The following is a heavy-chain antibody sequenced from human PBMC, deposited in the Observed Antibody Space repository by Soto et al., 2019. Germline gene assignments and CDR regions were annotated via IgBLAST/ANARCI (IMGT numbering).Heavy chain of an antibody. CDR3: ARPLWRDDYNWGYFDL. V-gene: IGHV3-30*03. D-gene: IGHD4-4*01. CDR2: ISYDGSDK. CDR1: GFTFSDYG. J-gene: IGHJ2*01. Sequence: GGSLRLSCAASGFTFSDYGMHWVRQAPGTGLEWVAVISYDGSDKYYADSVKGRFTISRDNSKNTLYLQMNSLRTEDTAVYYCARPLWRDDYNWGYFDLWGRGTLVTVSS.